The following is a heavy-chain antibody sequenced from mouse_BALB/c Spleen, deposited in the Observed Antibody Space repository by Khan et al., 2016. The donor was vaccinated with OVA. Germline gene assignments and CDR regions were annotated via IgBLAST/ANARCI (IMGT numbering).Heavy chain of an antibody. D-gene: IGHD2-14*01. J-gene: IGHJ4*01. CDR1: GYTFTTAG. Sequence: QVQLKESGPELKKPGETVRISCKASGYTFTTAGIQWVQKMPGKGLKWIGWINTHSGVPKYAEDFKGRFAFSLAISVSTAYLQITNLKNEDTATYFCARGGAAYYRNDGGAMEYWGQGTSVTVSS. CDR3: ARGGAAYYRNDGGAMEY. V-gene: IGHV9-4*02. CDR2: INTHSGVP.